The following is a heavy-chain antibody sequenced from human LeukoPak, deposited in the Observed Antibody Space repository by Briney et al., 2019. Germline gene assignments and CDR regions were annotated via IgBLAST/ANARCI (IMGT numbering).Heavy chain of an antibody. J-gene: IGHJ6*03. D-gene: IGHD6-13*01. V-gene: IGHV3-21*01. CDR2: ISSSSSYI. Sequence: PGGSLRLSCAASGFTFSSYSMNWVRQAPGKGLEWVSSISSSSSYIYYADSVKGRFTISRDNAKNSLYLQMNSLRAEDTAVYYCARVPRGSSSPWASAAYYMDVWGKGTTVTVSS. CDR1: GFTFSSYS. CDR3: ARVPRGSSSPWASAAYYMDV.